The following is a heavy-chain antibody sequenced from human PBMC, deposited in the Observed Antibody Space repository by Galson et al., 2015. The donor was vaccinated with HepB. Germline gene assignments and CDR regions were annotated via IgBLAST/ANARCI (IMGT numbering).Heavy chain of an antibody. D-gene: IGHD2-2*01. CDR2: INPSGGST. J-gene: IGHJ6*02. CDR1: GYTFTSYY. V-gene: IGHV1-46*04. Sequence: SVKVSCKASGYTFTSYYMHWVRQAPGQGLEWMGIINPSGGSTSYAQKLQGRVTMTRDTSTSKVYMELSSLRSEDTAVYYCARALEGCSSTSCYYYYGMDVWGQGTTVTVSS. CDR3: ARALEGCSSTSCYYYYGMDV.